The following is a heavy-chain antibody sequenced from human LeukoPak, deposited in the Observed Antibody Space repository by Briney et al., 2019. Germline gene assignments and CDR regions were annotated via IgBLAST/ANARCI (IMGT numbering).Heavy chain of an antibody. Sequence: SGSLSLTCAVSGVSISSSNWWCFVRPPPGEGLEWIGEIYHGGSTNYNPSLKGRVTISVDKSKNQFSLKLSCVTAADTAVYYCARAVYYYGMDVWGQGTTVTVSS. CDR1: GVSISSSNW. V-gene: IGHV4-4*02. CDR2: IYHGGST. CDR3: ARAVYYYGMDV. J-gene: IGHJ6*02.